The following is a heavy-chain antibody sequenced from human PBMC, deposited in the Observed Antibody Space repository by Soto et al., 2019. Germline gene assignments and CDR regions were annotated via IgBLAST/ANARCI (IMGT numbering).Heavy chain of an antibody. J-gene: IGHJ4*02. D-gene: IGHD3-10*01. CDR3: AAGGDY. Sequence: QLQLQESGPGLVKPSETLSLICTVSGVSLNSTDYYWGWIRQPPGEGLEWIGSVYWSGATDYNPSLESRVTMSVDRPKRQFSLRLTSVTAADTAVYYCAAGGDYWGQGRLVTVSS. CDR1: GVSLNSTDYY. CDR2: VYWSGAT. V-gene: IGHV4-39*01.